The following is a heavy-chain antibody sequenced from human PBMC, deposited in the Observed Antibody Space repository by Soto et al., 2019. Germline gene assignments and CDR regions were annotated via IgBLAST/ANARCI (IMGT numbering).Heavy chain of an antibody. CDR2: IWYDGSKT. J-gene: IGHJ4*02. D-gene: IGHD2-21*02. CDR3: VKDHCGGDCDSNPYIDY. CDR1: GFSFTTYG. V-gene: IGHV3-33*06. Sequence: QVQLVESGGGVVQPGGSLRLSCAASGFSFTTYGLHWVRQAPGKGLEWVAVIWYDGSKTYYADSVKGRFTISRDNSKNTLYLQMNSVRVEDTAMYYCVKDHCGGDCDSNPYIDYWGQGTLVTVSS.